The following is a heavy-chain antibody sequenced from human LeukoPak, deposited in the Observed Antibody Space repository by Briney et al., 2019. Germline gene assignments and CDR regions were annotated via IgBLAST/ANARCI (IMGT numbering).Heavy chain of an antibody. CDR1: GYTLTELS. J-gene: IGHJ5*02. CDR2: FDPEDGET. CDR3: ATVQSRWGLLPWFDP. D-gene: IGHD1-26*01. Sequence: ASVKVSCKVSGYTLTELSMHWVRQAPGKGLEWMGGFDPEDGETIYAQKFQGRVTMTEDTSTDTAYMELSSLRSEDTAVYYCATVQSRWGLLPWFDPWGQGTLVTVSS. V-gene: IGHV1-24*01.